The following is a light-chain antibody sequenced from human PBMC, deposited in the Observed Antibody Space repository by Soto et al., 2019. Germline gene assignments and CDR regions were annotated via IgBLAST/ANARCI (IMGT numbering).Light chain of an antibody. Sequence: DIQMTQSPSSLSASVGDRVTITCQASQDISNYLNWYQQKPGKAPKLLIYDASNLETIVPSWFSGRGSGTDFTFSISSLQPEYIATCYCQQYDNFPHFSFDPGTKMDIK. CDR2: DAS. J-gene: IGKJ3*01. V-gene: IGKV1-33*01. CDR3: QQYDNFPHFS. CDR1: QDISNY.